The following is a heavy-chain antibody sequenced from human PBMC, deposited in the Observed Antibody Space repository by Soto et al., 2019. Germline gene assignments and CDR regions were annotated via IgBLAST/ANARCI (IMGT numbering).Heavy chain of an antibody. V-gene: IGHV1-69*01. Sequence: QVQVEQSGAEVKKPGSSLKVSCKTSGGTFSSQAFHWVRQARGHGLEWMGGIIPLLGSTNYAQKFQDRVTFTADESTSTFYMEVRSLVSEDTATYVCSMSYGPDFCYVIDVWGRGTTFTVSS. J-gene: IGHJ6*02. CDR1: GGTFSSQA. CDR2: IIPLLGST. CDR3: SMSYGPDFCYVIDV. D-gene: IGHD3-16*01.